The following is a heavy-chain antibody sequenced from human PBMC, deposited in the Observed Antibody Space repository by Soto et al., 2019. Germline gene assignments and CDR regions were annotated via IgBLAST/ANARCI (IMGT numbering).Heavy chain of an antibody. V-gene: IGHV3-30-3*01. Sequence: PGGSLRLSCAASGFTFSSYAMHWVRQAPGKGLEWVAVISYDGSNKYYADSVKGRFTISRDNSKNTLYLQMNSLRAEDTAVYYCARFYYYDSSGYSPLPSGMDVWGQGTTVTVSS. CDR3: ARFYYYDSSGYSPLPSGMDV. D-gene: IGHD3-22*01. CDR2: ISYDGSNK. CDR1: GFTFSSYA. J-gene: IGHJ6*02.